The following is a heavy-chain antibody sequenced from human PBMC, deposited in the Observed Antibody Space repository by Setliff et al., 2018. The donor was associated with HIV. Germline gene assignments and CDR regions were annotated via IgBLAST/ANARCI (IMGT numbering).Heavy chain of an antibody. V-gene: IGHV1-69*10. CDR2: IIPILGIP. CDR1: GGTFTSYA. Sequence: SVKVSCKTPGGTFTSYAVGWVRQAPGQGLEWMGGIIPILGIPNYAQKFQGRVTITADESTSTAYMELSSLRSEDTAVYYCARVITVTISYYYGMDVWGQGTTVTVSS. D-gene: IGHD4-17*01. J-gene: IGHJ6*02. CDR3: ARVITVTISYYYGMDV.